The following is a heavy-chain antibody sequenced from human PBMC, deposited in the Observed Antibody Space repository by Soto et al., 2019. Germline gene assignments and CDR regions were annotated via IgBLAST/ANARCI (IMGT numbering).Heavy chain of an antibody. CDR2: INPTSGGT. D-gene: IGHD3-10*01. CDR1: GYTFTAYY. CDR3: ARDASSFSLFGERIPKNYYFDL. Sequence: QEQLVQSGAEVKKPGASVKVSCKASGYTFTAYYIHWVRQAPGQGLEWMGWINPTSGGTKYAEKFQDSVTMTSDTSISTAYMELSRLSSDDTAVYYCARDASSFSLFGERIPKNYYFDLWGRGMLVTVSS. J-gene: IGHJ2*01. V-gene: IGHV1-2*02.